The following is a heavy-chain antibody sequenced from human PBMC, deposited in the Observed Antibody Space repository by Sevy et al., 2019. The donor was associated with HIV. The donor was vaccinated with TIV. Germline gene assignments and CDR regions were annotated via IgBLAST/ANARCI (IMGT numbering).Heavy chain of an antibody. D-gene: IGHD6-19*01. CDR2: ISDSGKTT. V-gene: IGHV3-23*01. Sequence: GGSLRLSCAASGFTFNSYAMSWVRQSPGKGLEWVSSISDSGKTTYYADSVKGRFTISRDNSKDTLYLQMNSLRAEDTAVYYCAREHIAVAGIGYYFDHWGQGTLVTVSS. CDR3: AREHIAVAGIGYYFDH. J-gene: IGHJ4*02. CDR1: GFTFNSYA.